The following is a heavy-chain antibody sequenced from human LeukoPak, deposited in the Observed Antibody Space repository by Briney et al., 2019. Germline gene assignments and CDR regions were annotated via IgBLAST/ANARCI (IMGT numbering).Heavy chain of an antibody. J-gene: IGHJ2*01. CDR2: ISDSGDTT. V-gene: IGHV3-23*01. CDR3: SKGGRGEAAAGTNWYFDL. Sequence: PGGSLRLSCAASGFTFSTYAMNWVRQAPGKGLEWVSLISDSGDTTYYADSVKGRFTISRDNSKNTVCLQMNSLRDDDTAKYYCSKGGRGEAAAGTNWYFDLWGRGALVTVSS. CDR1: GFTFSTYA. D-gene: IGHD6-13*01.